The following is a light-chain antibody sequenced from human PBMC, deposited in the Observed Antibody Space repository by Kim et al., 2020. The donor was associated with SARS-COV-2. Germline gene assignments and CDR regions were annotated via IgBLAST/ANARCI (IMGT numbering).Light chain of an antibody. J-gene: IGKJ4*01. CDR1: QSIVNY. CDR2: SAS. Sequence: ASVGDRLTITCRASQSIVNYLNWYQQKPEKAPKLLIYSASSLQSGVPSRFSGSGSGTDFTLIISSLQPEDFATYYCQQSHSTPLTFGGGTKVDIK. CDR3: QQSHSTPLT. V-gene: IGKV1-39*01.